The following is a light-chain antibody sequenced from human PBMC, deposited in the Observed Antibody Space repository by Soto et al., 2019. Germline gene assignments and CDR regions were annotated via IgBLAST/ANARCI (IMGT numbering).Light chain of an antibody. J-gene: IGKJ3*01. CDR2: GAS. V-gene: IGKV3-20*01. Sequence: EIVLTQSPGTLSLSPGERAILSCRASQSVSSSCLAGYQQKPGQAPRLLISGASSRATGIPDRFSGSGSGTDFTLTISRLEPEDFAVYYCHQYGNSGCTFGPGTKVDIK. CDR1: QSVSSSC. CDR3: HQYGNSGCT.